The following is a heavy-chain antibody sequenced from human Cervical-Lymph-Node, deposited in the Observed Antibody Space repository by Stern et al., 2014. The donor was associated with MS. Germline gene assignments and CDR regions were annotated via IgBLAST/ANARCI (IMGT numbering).Heavy chain of an antibody. CDR1: GGSISSSSYY. J-gene: IGHJ6*02. D-gene: IGHD4-11*01. CDR2: IYYSGST. CDR3: ARQDYSNYYYGLDV. V-gene: IGHV4-39*01. Sequence: QLQLQESGPGLVKPSETLSLTCIVSGGSISSSSYYWGWIRQPPGKGLEWIGSIYYSGSTDYNPSLKSRVTISVATSKNQFSLKLSFVTAADTAVFYCARQDYSNYYYGLDVWGQGTTVTVSS.